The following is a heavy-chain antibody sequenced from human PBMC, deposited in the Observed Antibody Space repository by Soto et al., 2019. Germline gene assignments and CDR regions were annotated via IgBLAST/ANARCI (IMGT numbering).Heavy chain of an antibody. D-gene: IGHD1-20*01. CDR1: GVSITPYY. Sequence: SQTLSLPCTVSGVSITPYYWTWIRHPPGKGLEWIGYVYHTGNTYYNPSLKSRVTISLDTSKNQVSLRLKSVTAADTAVYYCAREQYNWKLWGQGTLVTVSS. CDR2: VYHTGNT. CDR3: AREQYNWKL. J-gene: IGHJ4*02. V-gene: IGHV4-59*01.